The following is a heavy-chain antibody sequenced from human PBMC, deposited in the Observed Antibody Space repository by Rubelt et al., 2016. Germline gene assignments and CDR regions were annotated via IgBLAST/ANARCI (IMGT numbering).Heavy chain of an antibody. CDR1: GYKFTSYW. CDR3: ARQDVDTDMAYYFDY. J-gene: IGHJ4*02. D-gene: IGHD5-18*01. CDR2: IYPGDSDT. V-gene: IGHV5-51*01. Sequence: EVQLVQSVAEVKQPGASLKISCRGSGYKFTSYWIGLVRQMPGQGLEWMGLIYPGDSDTRYSPSFQGQVTISADKSISTAYLQWCSLKPSDTAMYYCARQDVDTDMAYYFDYWGQGALVTVAA.